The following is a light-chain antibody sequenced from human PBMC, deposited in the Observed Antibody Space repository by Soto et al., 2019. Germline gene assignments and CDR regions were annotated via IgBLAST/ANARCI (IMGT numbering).Light chain of an antibody. V-gene: IGLV2-14*01. CDR1: SRDVGRSNR. Sequence: QSVLTQPASVSGSPGQSITISCTGTSRDVGRSNRISWYQQHPGKAPKLILHDVNSRPPGISSRFSGSTSGNTASLTISGLQAEDEADYYCSSYTTTNTYVFGTGTKVTVL. CDR2: DVN. J-gene: IGLJ1*01. CDR3: SSYTTTNTYV.